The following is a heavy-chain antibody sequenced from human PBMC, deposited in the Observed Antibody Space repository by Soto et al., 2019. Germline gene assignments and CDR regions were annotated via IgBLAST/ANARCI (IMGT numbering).Heavy chain of an antibody. CDR3: ASHLRPTNGGGGYFDY. CDR2: MSYSRST. Sequence: QLQLQESGPGLVKPSETLSLTCFVSGGSISSNNYYWGWIRQPPGKGLEWIGSMSYSRSTYYNRYLKNRVTISADTSKNQLYPNLTVVNAADTAVYYCASHLRPTNGGGGYFDYWGQGPLVPVSS. D-gene: IGHD3-16*01. CDR1: GGSISSNNYY. V-gene: IGHV4-39*01. J-gene: IGHJ4*02.